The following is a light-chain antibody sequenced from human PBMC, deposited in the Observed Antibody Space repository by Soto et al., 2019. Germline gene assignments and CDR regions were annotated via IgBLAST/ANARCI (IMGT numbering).Light chain of an antibody. CDR1: QGISRN. J-gene: IGKJ5*01. CDR2: DAS. Sequence: EIVMTQTPPPLSLHPEERVTLSCRASQGISRNLAWHQHKPGQAPRLLTYDASTMPTGISARFSGSGSKTEFALTISNLQSEDFAIYYCQEYNSYPRTFGQGTRLEI. CDR3: QEYNSYPRT. V-gene: IGKV3-15*01.